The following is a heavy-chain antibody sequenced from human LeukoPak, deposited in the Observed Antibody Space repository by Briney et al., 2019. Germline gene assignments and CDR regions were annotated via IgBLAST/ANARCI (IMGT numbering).Heavy chain of an antibody. J-gene: IGHJ4*02. CDR2: ISGSGGST. CDR3: ARLFSVYHSDY. CDR1: GFTLSSYA. Sequence: GGSLRLSCAASGFTLSSYAMSWVRQTPGKGLAWVSAISGSGGSTYYADSVKGRFTISRDNAKNSLYLQMNSLRAEDTAVYYCARLFSVYHSDYWGQGTLVTVSS. V-gene: IGHV3-23*01. D-gene: IGHD5/OR15-5a*01.